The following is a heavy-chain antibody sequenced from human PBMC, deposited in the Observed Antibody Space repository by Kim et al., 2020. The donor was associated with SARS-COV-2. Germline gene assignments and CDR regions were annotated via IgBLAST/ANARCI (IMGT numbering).Heavy chain of an antibody. Sequence: GGSLRLSCTASGFTFGDYAMSWFRQAPGKGLERVGFIRSKAYGGTTEYAASVKGRFTISRDDSNSIAYLQMNSLKTEDTAVYYCTRDWIEGSGSYVHYYYFYGRDVWGKGTTDTVSS. CDR1: GFTFGDYA. CDR3: TRDWIEGSGSYVHYYYFYGRDV. D-gene: IGHD3-10*01. J-gene: IGHJ6*04. V-gene: IGHV3-49*03. CDR2: IRSKAYGGTT.